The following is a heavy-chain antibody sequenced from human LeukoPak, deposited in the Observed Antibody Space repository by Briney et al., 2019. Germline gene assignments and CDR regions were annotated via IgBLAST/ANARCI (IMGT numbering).Heavy chain of an antibody. CDR3: ARLEHYFDH. CDR1: GFTFNNYA. D-gene: IGHD5-24*01. J-gene: IGHJ4*02. CDR2: MKQDGSEK. V-gene: IGHV3-7*01. Sequence: GGSLRLSCAASGFTFNNYAMSWVRQAPGKGLEWVASMKQDGSEKYYVDSVKGRFTISRDNAKNSLDLQMNSLRAEDTAVYYCARLEHYFDHWGQGTLVTVSS.